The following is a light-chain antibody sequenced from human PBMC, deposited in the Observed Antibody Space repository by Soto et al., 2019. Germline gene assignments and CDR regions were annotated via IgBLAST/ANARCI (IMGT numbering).Light chain of an antibody. CDR1: QGSNNY. Sequence: DVQLTQSPSSLSASVGDRVTITCRASQGSNNYLAWYQQKPGKVPNLLIYAASTLQSCVPSRFSGSGAGTDFTLTISSLQPEDVATYYFQKFNRVPTFGGGTKVEI. V-gene: IGKV1-27*01. CDR2: AAS. CDR3: QKFNRVPT. J-gene: IGKJ4*01.